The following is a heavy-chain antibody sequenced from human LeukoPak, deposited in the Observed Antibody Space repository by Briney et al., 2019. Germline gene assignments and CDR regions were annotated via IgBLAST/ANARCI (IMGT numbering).Heavy chain of an antibody. J-gene: IGHJ6*03. CDR3: ARGDYYGSIFFYYLDV. Sequence: GGTLRLSCAASGFTFSSYGMSWVRQAPGKGLEWVSSISGNGIDTYYADSVKGRFTVSRDDAKNSLYLQMSSLGADDTAVYYCARGDYYGSIFFYYLDVWGKGTTVTV. CDR2: ISGNGIDT. CDR1: GFTFSSYG. V-gene: IGHV3-21*01. D-gene: IGHD3-10*01.